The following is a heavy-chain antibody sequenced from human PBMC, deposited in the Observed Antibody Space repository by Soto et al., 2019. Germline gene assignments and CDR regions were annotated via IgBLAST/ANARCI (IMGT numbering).Heavy chain of an antibody. Sequence: SETLSLTCTVSGGSISSYYWSWIRQPPGKGLEWIGYIYYSGSTNYNPSLKSRVTISVDTSKNQFSLKLSSVTAADTAVYYCARLKIGFCFDYWGQGTLVTVSS. CDR1: GGSISSYY. CDR2: IYYSGST. V-gene: IGHV4-59*08. D-gene: IGHD5-12*01. J-gene: IGHJ4*02. CDR3: ARLKIGFCFDY.